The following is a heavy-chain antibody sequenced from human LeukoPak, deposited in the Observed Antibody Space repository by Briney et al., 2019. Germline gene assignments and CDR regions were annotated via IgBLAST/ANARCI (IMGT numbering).Heavy chain of an antibody. V-gene: IGHV3-33*01. Sequence: PGGSLRLSCAASGLTFSSYGMHWVRQAPGKGLEWVAVIWYDGSNKYYADSVKGRFTISRDNSKNTLYLQMNSLRAEDTAVYYCARGGGYDYLDYWGQGTLVTVSS. CDR3: ARGGGYDYLDY. CDR2: IWYDGSNK. CDR1: GLTFSSYG. J-gene: IGHJ4*02. D-gene: IGHD5-12*01.